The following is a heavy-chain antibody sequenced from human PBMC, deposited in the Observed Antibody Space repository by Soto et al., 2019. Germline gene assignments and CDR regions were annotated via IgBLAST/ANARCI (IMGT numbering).Heavy chain of an antibody. CDR3: AREVGYCSGGSCDNWFDP. Sequence: SETLSLTCTVSGGSISSSSYYWGWIRQPPGKGLEWIGSIYDSGSTYYNPSLKSRVTISVDRSKNQFSLKLSSVTAADTAVHYSAREVGYCSGGSCDNWFDPWGQGTLVTVSS. CDR2: IYDSGST. V-gene: IGHV4-39*07. CDR1: GGSISSSSYY. J-gene: IGHJ5*02. D-gene: IGHD2-15*01.